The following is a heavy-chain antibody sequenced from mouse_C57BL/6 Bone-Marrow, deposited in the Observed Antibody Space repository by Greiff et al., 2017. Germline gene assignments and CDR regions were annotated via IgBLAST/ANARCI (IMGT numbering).Heavy chain of an antibody. CDR3: ARNYGSSYAAY. D-gene: IGHD1-1*01. Sequence: VQLQQSGPELVKPGASVKISCKASGYTFTDYYMNWVKQSHGKSLEWIGDINPNNGGTSYNQKFKGKATLTVDKSSSTAYMELRSLTSEDSAVYYCARNYGSSYAAYWGQGTLVTVSA. CDR1: GYTFTDYY. V-gene: IGHV1-26*01. CDR2: INPNNGGT. J-gene: IGHJ3*01.